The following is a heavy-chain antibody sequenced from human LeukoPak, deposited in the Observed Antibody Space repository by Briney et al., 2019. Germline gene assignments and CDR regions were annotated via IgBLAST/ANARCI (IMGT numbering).Heavy chain of an antibody. J-gene: IGHJ5*01. CDR1: GFTFSCCA. Sequence: GGSLRLSCAASGFTFSCCAMHWVRQAPGKGLEWVSAVSANGGTTHYADSVKGRFTTSRDNSKNTLSLQMNSLRAEDTAVYYCTKKLMWECSGTNFSKADLFDPWGQGTLVTGPS. CDR2: VSANGGTT. D-gene: IGHD2-2*01. V-gene: IGHV3-23*01. CDR3: TKKLMWECSGTNFSKADLFDP.